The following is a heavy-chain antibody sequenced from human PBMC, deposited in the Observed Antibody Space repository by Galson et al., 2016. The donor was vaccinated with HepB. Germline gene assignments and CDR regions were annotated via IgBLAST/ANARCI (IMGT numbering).Heavy chain of an antibody. Sequence: LSLTCAVSGGSISSVKWWSWVRQPPGKGLEWIGEIYHSGSTNYNPSFKSRVNISVDKSKNQFYLKLRPVTAADTGVYYCARVVAGIRAFEIGGQGTMVTVSS. CDR3: ARVVAGIRAFEI. J-gene: IGHJ3*02. CDR1: GGSISSVKW. D-gene: IGHD6-19*01. V-gene: IGHV4-4*02. CDR2: IYHSGST.